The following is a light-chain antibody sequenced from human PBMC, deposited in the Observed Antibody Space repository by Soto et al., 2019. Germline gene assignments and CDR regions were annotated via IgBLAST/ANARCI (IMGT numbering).Light chain of an antibody. CDR3: CSYAGSSTLV. V-gene: IGLV2-23*01. CDR1: SNDVGSYNL. Sequence: SVLTQPASVSGSPGQSVTISCTGTSNDVGSYNLVSWYQQHPGKAPKLMIYEASKRPSGVSNRFSGSKSGNTASLTISGLQAEDEADYYCCSYAGSSTLVFGGGTKLTVL. J-gene: IGLJ3*02. CDR2: EAS.